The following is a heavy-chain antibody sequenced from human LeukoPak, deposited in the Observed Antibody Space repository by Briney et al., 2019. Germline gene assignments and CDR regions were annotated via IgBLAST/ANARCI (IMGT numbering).Heavy chain of an antibody. CDR3: AGSGILEWGGFDP. V-gene: IGHV3-23*01. J-gene: IGHJ5*02. CDR2: ISGTTDVA. Sequence: GGSLRLSCEASGFNFDTFAMSWVRQPPGKGLEWVSSISGTTDVAYYADSVKGRFTISRDNSKNTLYLQMNRLRVKDTAIYYCAGSGILEWGGFDPWGQGSLVTVSS. D-gene: IGHD3-3*01. CDR1: GFNFDTFA.